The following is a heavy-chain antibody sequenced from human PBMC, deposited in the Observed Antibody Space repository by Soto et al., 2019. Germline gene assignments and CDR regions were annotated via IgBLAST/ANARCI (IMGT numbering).Heavy chain of an antibody. V-gene: IGHV4-59*01. CDR1: GGSISSYY. D-gene: IGHD3-9*01. CDR3: ARDGSYDILTGYYTGTWFDP. Sequence: SETLSLTCTVSGGSISSYYWSWIRQPPGKGLEWIGYIYYSGSTNYNPSLKSRVTISVDTSKNQFSLKLSSVTAADTAVYYCARDGSYDILTGYYTGTWFDPWGKGTLVTVSS. CDR2: IYYSGST. J-gene: IGHJ5*02.